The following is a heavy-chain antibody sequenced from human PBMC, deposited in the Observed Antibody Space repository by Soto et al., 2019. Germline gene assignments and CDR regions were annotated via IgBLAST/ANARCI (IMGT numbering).Heavy chain of an antibody. V-gene: IGHV4-39*01. J-gene: IGHJ4*02. CDR2: IYYSGST. Sequence: SETLSLTCTVSGGSISSSSYYWGWIRQPPGKGLEWIGSIYYSGSTYYNPSLKSRVTISVDTSKNQFSLKLSSVTAADTAVYNCASQTPPYSSGWSKNFDYWGQGTLVTVSS. CDR3: ASQTPPYSSGWSKNFDY. CDR1: GGSISSSSYY. D-gene: IGHD6-19*01.